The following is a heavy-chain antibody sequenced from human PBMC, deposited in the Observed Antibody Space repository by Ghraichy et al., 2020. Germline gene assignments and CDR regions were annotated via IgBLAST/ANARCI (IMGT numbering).Heavy chain of an antibody. Sequence: GGSLRLSCAASGFTFSTYAMSWVRQAPGKGLEWVSVISGSGGSTYYADSVKGRFTISRDNSKNTLYLQMNSLRAEDTAVYYCAKPGYGSGGYSSWGQGTLLTVSS. CDR3: AKPGYGSGGYSS. D-gene: IGHD3-10*01. CDR2: ISGSGGST. J-gene: IGHJ5*02. CDR1: GFTFSTYA. V-gene: IGHV3-23*01.